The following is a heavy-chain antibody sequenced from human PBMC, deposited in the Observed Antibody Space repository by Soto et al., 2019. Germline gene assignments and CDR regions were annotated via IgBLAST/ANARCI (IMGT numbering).Heavy chain of an antibody. CDR1: GGSISSSSYY. Sequence: SATLSLTCTVSGGSISSSSYYWGWIRQPPGKGLEWIGSIYYSGSTYYNPSLKSRVTISVDTSKNQFSLKLSSVTAADTAGYYCARLLFYCSGGSCYHHFDYWGQGTLVTVSS. J-gene: IGHJ4*02. V-gene: IGHV4-39*01. CDR3: ARLLFYCSGGSCYHHFDY. D-gene: IGHD2-15*01. CDR2: IYYSGST.